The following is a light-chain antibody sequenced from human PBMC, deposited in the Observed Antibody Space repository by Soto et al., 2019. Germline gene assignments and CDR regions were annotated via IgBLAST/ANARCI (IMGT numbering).Light chain of an antibody. CDR1: QSVSTT. Sequence: EIVRTQSPAPLSVSPGQRASLSCRASQSVSTTVAWYQQKPGQAPRLLIYGASTRATGVPARFSGSGSETDFTLTITRLEPEDFAVYYCQQYSSSRTFGQGAKVDIK. CDR2: GAS. CDR3: QQYSSSRT. V-gene: IGKV3-15*01. J-gene: IGKJ1*01.